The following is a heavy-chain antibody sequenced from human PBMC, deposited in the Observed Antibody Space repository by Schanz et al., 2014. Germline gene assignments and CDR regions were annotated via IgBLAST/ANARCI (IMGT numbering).Heavy chain of an antibody. CDR3: ARDLTVDTGYVVHYYYYGMDV. CDR2: ISAYTNNT. D-gene: IGHD5-12*01. J-gene: IGHJ6*02. V-gene: IGHV1-18*01. CDR1: RYTFNTYG. Sequence: GPEVKEPGASVKVSCEASRYTFNTYGLNWVRQAPGQGLEWMVWISAYTNNTNYAQKVQGRVTMTTDTSTGTAYMELRSLRSDDTAVYCCARDLTVDTGYVVHYYYYGMDVWGQGTTVTVSS.